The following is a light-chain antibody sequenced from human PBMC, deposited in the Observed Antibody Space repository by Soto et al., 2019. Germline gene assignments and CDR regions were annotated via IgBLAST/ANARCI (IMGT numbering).Light chain of an antibody. J-gene: IGLJ1*01. Sequence: QSVLTQPPSVSGSPGQSVTISCTGTSSDVGGYDYVSWYQQHPGKAPKLLIYDVTKRPSGVPDRFSGSKSGNTASLTISGLQAEDEGDYYCCSYADGSIYFFGTGTKVTVL. CDR2: DVT. CDR1: SSDVGGYDY. V-gene: IGLV2-11*01. CDR3: CSYADGSIYF.